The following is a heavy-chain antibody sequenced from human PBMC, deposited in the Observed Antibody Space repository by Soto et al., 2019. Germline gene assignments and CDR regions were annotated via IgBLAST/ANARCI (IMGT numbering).Heavy chain of an antibody. Sequence: QVQLQESGPGLVKPSETLSLTCTVSGGSISSYYWSWIRQPPGKGLEWIGYIYYSGSTNYNPSLKSRVTTSVDTSKNQFSLKLSAVTAADTAVYYCARARYCSGGSCYSDAFDIWGQGTMVTVSS. CDR1: GGSISSYY. CDR3: ARARYCSGGSCYSDAFDI. CDR2: IYYSGST. V-gene: IGHV4-59*01. D-gene: IGHD2-15*01. J-gene: IGHJ3*02.